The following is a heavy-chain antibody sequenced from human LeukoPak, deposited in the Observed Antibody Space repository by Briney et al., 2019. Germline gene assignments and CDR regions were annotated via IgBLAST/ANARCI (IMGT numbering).Heavy chain of an antibody. CDR3: ARDRTSSKGNGYYYYYYMDV. V-gene: IGHV3-48*03. J-gene: IGHJ6*03. CDR2: ISSSGSTI. CDR1: GFTFSSYE. Sequence: PGGSPRLSCAASGFTFSSYEMNWVRQAPGKGLEWVSYISSSGSTIYYADSVKGRFTISRDNAKNSLYLQMNSLRAEDTAVYYCARDRTSSKGNGYYYYYYMDVWGKGTTVTVSS. D-gene: IGHD4-23*01.